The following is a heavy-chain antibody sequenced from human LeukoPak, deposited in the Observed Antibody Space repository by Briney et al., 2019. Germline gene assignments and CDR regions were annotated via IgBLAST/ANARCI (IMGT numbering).Heavy chain of an antibody. Sequence: PSETLSLTCTVSGGSISSYFWSWIRQPPGKGLEWIGYIYYSGSTNCNPSLKSRVTISVDTSKNQFSLKLSSVTAADTAVYYCARGGPTPFDYWGQGTLVTVSS. J-gene: IGHJ4*02. V-gene: IGHV4-59*12. CDR1: GGSISSYF. CDR2: IYYSGST. CDR3: ARGGPTPFDY.